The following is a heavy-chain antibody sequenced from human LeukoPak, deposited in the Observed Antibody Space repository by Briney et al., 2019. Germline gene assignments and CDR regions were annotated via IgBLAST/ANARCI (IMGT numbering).Heavy chain of an antibody. CDR1: GDSVSSNSAA. Sequence: SQTLSLTCAISGDSVSSNSAAWNWIRQSPSRGLEWLGRTYYRSKWYNDYAVSVKSRITINPDTSKNQFSLQLNSVTPEDTAVYYCARGVLYGSGNPEINYWYFDLWGRGTLVTVSS. V-gene: IGHV6-1*01. CDR2: TYYRSKWYN. D-gene: IGHD3-10*01. J-gene: IGHJ2*01. CDR3: ARGVLYGSGNPEINYWYFDL.